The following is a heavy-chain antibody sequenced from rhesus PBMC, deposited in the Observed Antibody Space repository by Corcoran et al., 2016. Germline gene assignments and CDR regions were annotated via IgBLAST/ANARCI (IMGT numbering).Heavy chain of an antibody. CDR1: SGSISNNF. Sequence: QLQLQESGPGLVKPSETLSLTCAVSSGSISNNFWSWIRQPPGKGLEWIGRISGTGGTHNNPSLKSRVTISTDMSKNQFSLKLSSVTAADTAVYYCARAPFCSSSFCSRRFDVWGAGVLVTVSS. CDR3: ARAPFCSSSFCSRRFDV. V-gene: IGHV4-173*01. D-gene: IGHD2-15*01. CDR2: ISGTGGT. J-gene: IGHJ5-1*01.